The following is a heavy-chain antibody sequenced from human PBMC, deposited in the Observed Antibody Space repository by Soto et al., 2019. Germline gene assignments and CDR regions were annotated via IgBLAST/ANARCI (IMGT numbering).Heavy chain of an antibody. Sequence: QVELQQSGPGLVKPSETLSLTCTVSGASISKTSSYWGWIRQPPGKGLEWIGSITYSGTAYYNTCRKNRVTLSSETSGNQSSRRLTSAPAADPAFYLCARRVNGPAWYVDLWGR. CDR3: ARRVNGPAWYVDL. CDR1: GASISKTSSY. D-gene: IGHD2-8*01. V-gene: IGHV4-39*01. CDR2: ITYSGTA. J-gene: IGHJ2*01.